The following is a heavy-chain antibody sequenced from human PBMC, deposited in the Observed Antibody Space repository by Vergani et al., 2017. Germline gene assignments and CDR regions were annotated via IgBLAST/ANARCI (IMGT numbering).Heavy chain of an antibody. CDR1: GFTFSSYS. CDR2: ISSSSSYI. D-gene: IGHD3-10*01. Sequence: EVQLVESGGGLVKPGGSLRLSCAASGFTFSSYSMNWVRQAPGKGLEWVSSISSSSSYIYYSDSVKGRFTISRDNAKNSLYLQMNSLRAEDTAVYYCTTQLWFGELLTGDIWGQGTMVTVSS. V-gene: IGHV3-21*01. J-gene: IGHJ3*02. CDR3: TTQLWFGELLTGDI.